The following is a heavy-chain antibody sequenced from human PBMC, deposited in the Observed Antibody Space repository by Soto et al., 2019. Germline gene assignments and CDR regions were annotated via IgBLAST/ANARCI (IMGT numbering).Heavy chain of an antibody. CDR3: ASSYYDSSGYDHSDAFDI. V-gene: IGHV1-69*13. Sequence: GASVKGSCKASGGTFSIYAISWVRQAPGQGLEWMGGIIPIFGTANYAQKFQGRVTITADESTSTAYMELSSLRSEDTAVYYCASSYYDSSGYDHSDAFDIWGQGTMVTISS. J-gene: IGHJ3*02. D-gene: IGHD3-22*01. CDR2: IIPIFGTA. CDR1: GGTFSIYA.